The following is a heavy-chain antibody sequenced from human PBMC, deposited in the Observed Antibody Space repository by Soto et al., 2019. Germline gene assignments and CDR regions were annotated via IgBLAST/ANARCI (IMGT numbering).Heavy chain of an antibody. CDR2: MNSDGSST. J-gene: IGHJ6*02. CDR1: GFTFSSYW. CDR3: ARESRGYSGYDRRINYYYYYGMDV. D-gene: IGHD5-12*01. Sequence: GGSLRLSCAASGFTFSSYWMHWFRQATGKGIVWVSRMNSDGSSTSYADSVKGRFTISRDNAKNTLYLQMNSLRAEDTAVYYCARESRGYSGYDRRINYYYYYGMDVWGQGTTVTVSS. V-gene: IGHV3-74*01.